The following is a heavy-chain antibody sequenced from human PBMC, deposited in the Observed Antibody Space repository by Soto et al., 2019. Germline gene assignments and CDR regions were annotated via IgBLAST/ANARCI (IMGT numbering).Heavy chain of an antibody. CDR3: AKDRGWGNYYDSSGYFGS. Sequence: GSLRLSCAASGFTFSSYAMSWVRQAPGKGLEWVSAISGSGGSTYYADSVKGRFTISRDNSKNTLYLQMNSLRAEDTAVYYCAKDRGWGNYYDSSGYFGSWGQGTMVTVSS. D-gene: IGHD3-22*01. CDR2: ISGSGGST. V-gene: IGHV3-23*01. J-gene: IGHJ3*01. CDR1: GFTFSSYA.